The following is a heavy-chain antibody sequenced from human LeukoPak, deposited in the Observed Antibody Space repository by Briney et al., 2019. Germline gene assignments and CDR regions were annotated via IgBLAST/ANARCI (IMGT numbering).Heavy chain of an antibody. Sequence: GGSLRLSCAASGFTFSDYYMRWIRQAPGGGRGWVSYISSSGSSIYYADSVKGRFTISRDNAKNTLYLQMNSQRAEDTAVYYCARDHSRSRAFDIWGQGTMVTVSS. V-gene: IGHV3-11*01. CDR1: GFTFSDYY. CDR3: ARDHSRSRAFDI. CDR2: ISSSGSSI. D-gene: IGHD3-3*01. J-gene: IGHJ3*02.